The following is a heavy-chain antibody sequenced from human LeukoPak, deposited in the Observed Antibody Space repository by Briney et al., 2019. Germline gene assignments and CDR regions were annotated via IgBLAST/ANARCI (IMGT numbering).Heavy chain of an antibody. V-gene: IGHV3-30*18. Sequence: PGGALRLSCAAPGFTFRGYGMQGGREAPGRGGNWGAVISHDGSSQYYEDSVKGRFTISRDNSKNTLYLQMTSLRTEDTAVYYCAQDRRYDSSGYSPGDYWGQGALVTVSS. CDR3: AQDRRYDSSGYSPGDY. CDR1: GFTFRGYG. D-gene: IGHD3-22*01. J-gene: IGHJ4*02. CDR2: ISHDGSSQ.